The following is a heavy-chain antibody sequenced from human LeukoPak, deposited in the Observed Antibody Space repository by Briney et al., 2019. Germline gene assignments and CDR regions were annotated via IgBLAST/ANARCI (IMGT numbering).Heavy chain of an antibody. CDR2: INHSGST. CDR1: GGSFSGYY. V-gene: IGHV4-34*01. Sequence: SETLSLTCAVYGGSFSGYYWSWIRQPPGKGLEWIGEINHSGSTNYNPSLKSRVTISVDTSKNQFSLKLSSVTAADTAVYYCARFCGGDCYTFDYWGQGTLVTVSS. J-gene: IGHJ4*02. CDR3: ARFCGGDCYTFDY. D-gene: IGHD2-21*02.